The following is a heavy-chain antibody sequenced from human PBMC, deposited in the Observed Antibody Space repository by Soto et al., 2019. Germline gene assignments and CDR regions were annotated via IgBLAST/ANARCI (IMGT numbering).Heavy chain of an antibody. Sequence: PSETLSLTCTVSGGSISSYYWSWIRQPPGKGLEWIGYIYYSGSTNYNPSLKSRVTISVDTSKNQLSLKLSSVTAADTAVYYCARRYGYYFYFWGQGTLVTVSS. J-gene: IGHJ4*02. CDR2: IYYSGST. V-gene: IGHV4-59*08. CDR1: GGSISSYY. CDR3: ARRYGYYFYF. D-gene: IGHD4-17*01.